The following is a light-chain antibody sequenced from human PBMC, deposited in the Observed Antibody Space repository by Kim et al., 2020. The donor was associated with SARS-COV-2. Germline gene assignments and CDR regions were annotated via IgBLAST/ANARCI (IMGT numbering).Light chain of an antibody. CDR1: SLSNYF. V-gene: IGLV3-19*01. CDR2: GEN. CDR3: ISRCSSGNHWV. Sequence: SSELTQDPAVSVALGQTVRITCQGDSLSNYFVTWYQQKPGQAPVLVVYGENNRPSWFSDRFSGSTSRNIGSLTITGAQAEDEADYFCISRCSSGNHWVFG. J-gene: IGLJ3*02.